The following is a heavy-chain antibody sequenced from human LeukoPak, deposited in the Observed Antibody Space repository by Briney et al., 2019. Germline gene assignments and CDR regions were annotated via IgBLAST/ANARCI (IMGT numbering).Heavy chain of an antibody. J-gene: IGHJ4*02. V-gene: IGHV3-15*01. Sequence: GGSVRLFCAASVFTYNNAWMTWVRHAPGKGLDFFCRIISKTDGGTTDYAPPMKGRFTISRDDSKNTLYLQMNSLKTEDTAVYCCTTVPYESLGYWGQGTRVTVSS. CDR1: VFTYNNAW. D-gene: IGHD5-12*01. CDR2: IISKTDGGTT. CDR3: TTVPYESLGY.